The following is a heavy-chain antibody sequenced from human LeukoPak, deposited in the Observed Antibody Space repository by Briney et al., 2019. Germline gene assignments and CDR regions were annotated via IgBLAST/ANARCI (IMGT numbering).Heavy chain of an antibody. D-gene: IGHD3-10*01. V-gene: IGHV3-30-3*01. Sequence: GRSLRLSCAASGFTLSSYAMHWVRQAPGKGLEWVAVISYDGSNKYYADSVKGRFTISRDNSKNTLYLQMNSLRAEDTAVYYCATSSMVRGGIGMDVWGQGPRSPSP. CDR3: ATSSMVRGGIGMDV. J-gene: IGHJ6*02. CDR2: ISYDGSNK. CDR1: GFTLSSYA.